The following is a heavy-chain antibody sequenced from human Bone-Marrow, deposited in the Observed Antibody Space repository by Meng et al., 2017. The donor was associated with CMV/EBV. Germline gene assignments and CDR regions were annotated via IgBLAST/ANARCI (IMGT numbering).Heavy chain of an antibody. D-gene: IGHD3-10*01. CDR3: ERSKHREVRGNFDY. Sequence: SVKVSCKASGDTFSSYAIRWVRQAPGQGLEWMGGIIPIFGTANYAQKFQGRVTITTDESTSTAYMELSSLRSEDTAVYYCERSKHREVRGNFDYWGQGTLVTVSS. CDR2: IIPIFGTA. J-gene: IGHJ4*02. CDR1: GDTFSSYA. V-gene: IGHV1-69*05.